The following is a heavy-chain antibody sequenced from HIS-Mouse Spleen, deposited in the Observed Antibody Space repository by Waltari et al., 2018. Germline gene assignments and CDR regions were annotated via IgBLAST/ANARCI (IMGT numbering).Heavy chain of an antibody. V-gene: IGHV4-34*01. CDR3: ARVADY. CDR1: GGSFSGYY. J-gene: IGHJ4*02. Sequence: QVQLQQWGAGLLKPLETLSLTCAVYGGSFSGYYWSWIRQPPGKGLEWMGEINHSGSTNYNPSLKSRVTISVDTSKNQFSLKLSSVTAADTAVYYCARVADYWGQGTLVTVSS. CDR2: INHSGST.